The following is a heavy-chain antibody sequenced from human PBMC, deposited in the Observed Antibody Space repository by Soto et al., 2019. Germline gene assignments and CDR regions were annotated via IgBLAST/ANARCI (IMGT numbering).Heavy chain of an antibody. CDR1: GYTFTDYW. J-gene: IGHJ6*02. Sequence: PGESLKISCKGSGYTFTDYWIGWVRQLPGKGLEWMGIIYPGDSDTKYNPSFQGQVTISADKSITTTYLQWSSLKASDTAIYYCAASIFYYGMDVWGQGTTVTVSS. V-gene: IGHV5-51*01. CDR2: IYPGDSDT. CDR3: AASIFYYGMDV.